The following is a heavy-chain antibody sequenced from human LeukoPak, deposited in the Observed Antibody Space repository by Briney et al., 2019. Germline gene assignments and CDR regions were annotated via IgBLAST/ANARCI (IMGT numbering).Heavy chain of an antibody. CDR2: IKSDGSVT. CDR3: ASARGD. J-gene: IGHJ3*01. V-gene: IGHV3-74*01. D-gene: IGHD2-15*01. CDR1: GFTFSSYY. Sequence: GGSLRLSCAASGFTFSSYYMHWVRQAPGKGLVWVSRIKSDGSVTGYADSVKGRFTISRDNAKNTVYLQMNSLRAEDTAVYYCASARGDWGQGTMVTVSS.